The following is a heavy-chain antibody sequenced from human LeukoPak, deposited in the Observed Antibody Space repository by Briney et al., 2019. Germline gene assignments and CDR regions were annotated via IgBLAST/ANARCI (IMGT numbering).Heavy chain of an antibody. V-gene: IGHV3-48*03. CDR1: GFPFTTYE. CDR2: ISSSGSTK. Sequence: PGGSPPPPCAPPGFPFTTYEMNWVRQAPGMGLEWVSYISSSGSTKYYADSVKGRFTISRDNAKNSLFLQMNSLRAEDTAVYYCARDWDSGYDTYYFDYWGQGTLVTVSS. J-gene: IGHJ4*02. CDR3: ARDWDSGYDTYYFDY. D-gene: IGHD5-12*01.